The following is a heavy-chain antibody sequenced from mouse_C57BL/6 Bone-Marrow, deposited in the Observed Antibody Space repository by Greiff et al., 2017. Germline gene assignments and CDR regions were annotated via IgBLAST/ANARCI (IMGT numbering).Heavy chain of an antibody. Sequence: VQLQQSGAELARPGASVKLSCKASGYTFTSYGISWVKQRTGQGLEWIGEIYPRSGNTYYNEKFKGKATLTADKSSSTAYMELRSLTSEDSAVYFCARRENGYYVWFAYWGQGTLVTVSA. D-gene: IGHD2-3*01. CDR1: GYTFTSYG. CDR2: IYPRSGNT. CDR3: ARRENGYYVWFAY. J-gene: IGHJ3*01. V-gene: IGHV1-81*01.